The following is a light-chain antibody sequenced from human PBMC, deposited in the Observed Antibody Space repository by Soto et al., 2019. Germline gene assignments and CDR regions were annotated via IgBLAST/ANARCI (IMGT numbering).Light chain of an antibody. J-gene: IGKJ5*01. CDR3: QQSYSTLAIT. CDR2: AAS. Sequence: DIQMTQSPSSLSASVGDRVTITCRAIQSISSYLNWYQQKPGKAPKLLIYAASSLQSGVPSRFSGSGSGTDFTLTISSLQPEDFATYYCQQSYSTLAITCGQGTRLEIK. V-gene: IGKV1-39*01. CDR1: QSISSY.